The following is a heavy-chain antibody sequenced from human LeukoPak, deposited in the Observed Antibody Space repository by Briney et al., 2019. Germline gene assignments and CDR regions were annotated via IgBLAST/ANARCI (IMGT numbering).Heavy chain of an antibody. Sequence: GASVKVSCKASGYTFTSYDINWVRQATGQGLEWMGWMNPNSGNTGYAQKFQGRVTMTRNTSISTAYMELSSLRSEDTAVYYCARGGGYYKYCYYYYMDVWGKGTTVTVSS. V-gene: IGHV1-8*01. J-gene: IGHJ6*03. CDR2: MNPNSGNT. CDR3: ARGGGYYKYCYYYYMDV. CDR1: GYTFTSYD. D-gene: IGHD3-22*01.